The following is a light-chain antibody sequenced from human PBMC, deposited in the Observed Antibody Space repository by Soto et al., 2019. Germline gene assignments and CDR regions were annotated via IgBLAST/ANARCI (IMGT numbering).Light chain of an antibody. V-gene: IGKV2D-29*02. Sequence: VMTETPLSLSVGPGQPASISCKASQSLLHITGETFLFWYLQKPGQSPQLLIYEVSTRVSGVPDRFSGSGSGTDFTLEISRVETDDVGIYYCMQSTQLPPTFGQGTRLEIK. CDR2: EVS. J-gene: IGKJ5*01. CDR3: MQSTQLPPT. CDR1: QSLLHITGETF.